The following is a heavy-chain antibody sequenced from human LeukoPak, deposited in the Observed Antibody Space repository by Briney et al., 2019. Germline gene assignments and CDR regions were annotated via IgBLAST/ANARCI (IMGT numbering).Heavy chain of an antibody. D-gene: IGHD1-26*01. J-gene: IGHJ4*02. Sequence: GGSLRLSCAASGFTFSSYSMNWVRQAPGKGLEWVSHITASGTAMFYADSMKGRFTISRDNAKNSLYLQMNSLRDEDTAVYYCASSGSYRFDYWGQGTLVTVSS. V-gene: IGHV3-48*02. CDR3: ASSGSYRFDY. CDR1: GFTFSSYS. CDR2: ITASGTAM.